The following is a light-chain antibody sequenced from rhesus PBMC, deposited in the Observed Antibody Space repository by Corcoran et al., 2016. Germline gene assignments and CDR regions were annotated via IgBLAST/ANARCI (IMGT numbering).Light chain of an antibody. J-gene: IGKJ3*01. CDR2: KAS. Sequence: DIQMTQSPSSLSASVGDRVTITCRASENVNNYLNWYQQKPGKAPKLLIYKASTLQIGVPSRFSGSGSGTDYTFTISSLQPEDVATYYCQHGYGTPTFGPGTKLDIK. CDR1: ENVNNY. CDR3: QHGYGTPT. V-gene: IGKV1-74*01.